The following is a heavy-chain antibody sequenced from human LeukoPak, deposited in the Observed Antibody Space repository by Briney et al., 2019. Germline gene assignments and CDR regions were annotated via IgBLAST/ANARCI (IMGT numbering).Heavy chain of an antibody. Sequence: PSETLSLTCAVYGGSFSGYYWSWIRQPPGKGLEWIGSIYYSGSTYYNPSLKSRVTISVDTSKNQFSLKLSSVTAADTAVYYCARCIAVAGTGQSGPDYWGQGTLVTVSS. CDR2: IYYSGST. CDR3: ARCIAVAGTGQSGPDY. D-gene: IGHD6-19*01. V-gene: IGHV4-34*01. J-gene: IGHJ4*02. CDR1: GGSFSGYY.